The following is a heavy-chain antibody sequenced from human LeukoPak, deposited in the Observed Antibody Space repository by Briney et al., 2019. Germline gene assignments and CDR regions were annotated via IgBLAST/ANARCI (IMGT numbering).Heavy chain of an antibody. V-gene: IGHV1-18*01. Sequence: ASVKVSCKASGYDFINYGISWVRQAPGQGLEWMGWRSIYNGNTDYKLQGRVTMTTDTSTSTAYMEVRSLRSDDTAVYYCASSGPLPRRYYYYMDVWGKGTTVTVSS. CDR3: ASSGPLPRRYYYYMDV. CDR1: GYDFINYG. J-gene: IGHJ6*03. D-gene: IGHD1-14*01. CDR2: RSIYNGNT.